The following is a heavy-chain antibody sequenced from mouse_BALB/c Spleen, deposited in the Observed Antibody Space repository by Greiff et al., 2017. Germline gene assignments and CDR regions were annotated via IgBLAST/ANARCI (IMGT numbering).Heavy chain of an antibody. V-gene: IGHV1-54*01. CDR2: INPGSGGT. CDR1: GYAFTNYL. Sequence: QVHVKQSGAELVRPGTSVKVSCKASGYAFTNYLIEWVKQRPGQGLEWIGVINPGSGGTNYNEKFKGKATLTADKSSSTAYMQLSSLTSDDSAVYFCARWVLYAMDYWGQGTSVTVSS. J-gene: IGHJ4*01. CDR3: ARWVLYAMDY.